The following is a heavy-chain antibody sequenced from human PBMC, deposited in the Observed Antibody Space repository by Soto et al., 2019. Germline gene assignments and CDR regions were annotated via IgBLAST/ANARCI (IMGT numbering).Heavy chain of an antibody. CDR1: GGSFSDSY. Sequence: SETLSLTCAVYGGSFSDSYWSWIRQPPGKGLEWIGEINHSGSTNYNPSLKSRLTTSVDTSKNHFSLKLSSVTAADTAVYCCARRDLRRTLFGVVKGFDYWGQGTQVTVSS. J-gene: IGHJ4*02. V-gene: IGHV4-34*01. CDR2: INHSGST. CDR3: ARRDLRRTLFGVVKGFDY. D-gene: IGHD3-3*01.